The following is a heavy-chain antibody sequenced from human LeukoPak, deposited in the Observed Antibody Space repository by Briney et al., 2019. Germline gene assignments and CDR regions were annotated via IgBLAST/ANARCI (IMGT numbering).Heavy chain of an antibody. J-gene: IGHJ5*02. Sequence: GRSLRLSCAASGFTFSSYSMNWVRQAPGKGLEWVSSISSSSSYIYYADLVKGRFTISRDNAKNSLYLQMNSLRAEDTAVYYCASYCSSTSCYNWFDPWGQGTLVTVSS. CDR3: ASYCSSTSCYNWFDP. CDR2: ISSSSSYI. D-gene: IGHD2-2*01. CDR1: GFTFSSYS. V-gene: IGHV3-21*01.